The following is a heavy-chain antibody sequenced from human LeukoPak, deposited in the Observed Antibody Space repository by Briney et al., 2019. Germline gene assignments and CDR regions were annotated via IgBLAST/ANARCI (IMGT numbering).Heavy chain of an antibody. Sequence: GSLRLSCAASGFTFSSYEMNWVRQAPGKGLEWVSYISSSGSTIYYADSVKGRFTISRDNAKNSLYLQTNSLRAEDTAVYYCASFPTTVADDYFDYWGQGTLVTVSS. CDR2: ISSSGSTI. V-gene: IGHV3-48*03. CDR3: ASFPTTVADDYFDY. D-gene: IGHD4-17*01. CDR1: GFTFSSYE. J-gene: IGHJ4*02.